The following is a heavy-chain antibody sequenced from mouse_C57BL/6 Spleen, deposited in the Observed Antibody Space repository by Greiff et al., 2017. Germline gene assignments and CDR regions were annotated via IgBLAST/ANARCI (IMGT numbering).Heavy chain of an antibody. Sequence: EVKLVESGGGLVQPGGSLSLSCAASGFTFTDYYMSWVRQPPGKALEWLGFIRNKANGYTTEYSASVKGRFTISRDNSQSILYLQMNALRAEDSATYYCARYRFFYGSRYFDVWGTGTTVTVSS. D-gene: IGHD1-1*01. CDR2: IRNKANGYTT. J-gene: IGHJ1*03. CDR1: GFTFTDYY. V-gene: IGHV7-3*01. CDR3: ARYRFFYGSRYFDV.